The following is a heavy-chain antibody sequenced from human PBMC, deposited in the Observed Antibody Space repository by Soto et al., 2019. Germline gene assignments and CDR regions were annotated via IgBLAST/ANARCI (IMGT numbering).Heavy chain of an antibody. Sequence: GSGPTLVNPTQTLTLTCTFSGFSLSTSGMCVSWIRQPPGKALEWLALIDWDDDKYYSTSLKTRLTISKDTSKNQVVLTMTNMDPVDTATYYCARGMTTVTPSHYYYYGMDVWGQGTTVTVSS. CDR1: GFSLSTSGMC. CDR2: IDWDDDK. CDR3: ARGMTTVTPSHYYYYGMDV. J-gene: IGHJ6*02. V-gene: IGHV2-70*01. D-gene: IGHD4-17*01.